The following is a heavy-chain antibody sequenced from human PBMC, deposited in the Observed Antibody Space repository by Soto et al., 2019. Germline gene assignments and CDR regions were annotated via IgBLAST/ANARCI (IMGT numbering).Heavy chain of an antibody. D-gene: IGHD6-13*01. V-gene: IGHV4-4*02. CDR2: IYHSGST. Sequence: SETPSPTRAVSGGSLSSSNLLGWVRQPPGKGLEWIGEIYHSGSTNYNPSLKSRVTISVDKSKNQFSLKLSSVTAADTAVYYCARAAAGLDYWGQGTLVTVSS. J-gene: IGHJ4*02. CDR1: GGSLSSSNL. CDR3: ARAAAGLDY.